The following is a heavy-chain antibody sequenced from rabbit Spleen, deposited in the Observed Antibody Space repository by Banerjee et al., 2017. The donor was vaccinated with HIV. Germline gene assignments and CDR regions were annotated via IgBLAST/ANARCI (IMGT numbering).Heavy chain of an antibody. CDR1: GFSFSSSYY. CDR2: IYPDSSGST. Sequence: KESGGDLVKPGASLTLTCTASGFSFSSSYYMCWVRQAPGKGLECIACIYPDSSGSTWYASWAQGRFTISKTSSTTVTLQVTSLTAADTATYFCARSNGVKMFYLDLWGQGTLVTVS. V-gene: IGHV1S40*01. J-gene: IGHJ4*01. D-gene: IGHD2-1*01. CDR3: ARSNGVKMFYLDL.